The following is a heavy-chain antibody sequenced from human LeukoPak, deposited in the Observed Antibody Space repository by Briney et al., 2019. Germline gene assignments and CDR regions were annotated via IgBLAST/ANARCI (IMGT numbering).Heavy chain of an antibody. CDR1: GGTFSSYA. CDR3: AVTPLSLSAYFDY. CDR2: IIPIFGTA. Sequence: GSSVKVSCKASGGTFSSYAISWVRQAPGQGLEWMGGIIPIFGTANYAQKFQGRVTITTDESTSTAYMELSSLRSEDTAVYYCAVTPLSLSAYFDYWGQGTLVTVSS. D-gene: IGHD3-16*01. J-gene: IGHJ4*02. V-gene: IGHV1-69*05.